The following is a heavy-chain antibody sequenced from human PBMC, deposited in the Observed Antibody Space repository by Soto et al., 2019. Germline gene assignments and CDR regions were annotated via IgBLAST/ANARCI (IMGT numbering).Heavy chain of an antibody. CDR1: RGSVSSGSYY. J-gene: IGHJ6*02. CDR2: IYYSGST. Sequence: SETLSLTCTVSRGSVSSGSYYWSWIRQPPGKGLEWIGYIYYSGSTNYNPSLKSRVTISVDTSKNQFSLKLSSVTAADTAVYYCARDFWSGYGVAGRVYGMDVWGQGTTVTVSS. V-gene: IGHV4-61*01. CDR3: ARDFWSGYGVAGRVYGMDV. D-gene: IGHD3-3*01.